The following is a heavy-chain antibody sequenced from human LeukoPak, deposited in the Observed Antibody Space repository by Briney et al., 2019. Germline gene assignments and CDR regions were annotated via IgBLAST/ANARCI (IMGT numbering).Heavy chain of an antibody. CDR2: TGSSTI. J-gene: IGHJ4*02. V-gene: IGHV3-48*03. CDR3: ASSKWFHFDS. D-gene: IGHD3-22*01. CDR1: QFSFRNYE. Sequence: PGGSLRLSCTTSQFSFRNYEVNWVRQAPGKGLEWISFTGSSTIQYADSVTGRFTISRDNAKNSLYLQMNSLRVEDTAVYYCASSKWFHFDSWGQGTLVTVSS.